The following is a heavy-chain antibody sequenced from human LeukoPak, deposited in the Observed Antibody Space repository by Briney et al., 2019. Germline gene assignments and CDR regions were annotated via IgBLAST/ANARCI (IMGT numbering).Heavy chain of an antibody. Sequence: GGSLRLSCAASGFTLSSYSMNWVRQAPGKGLEWVSSISSSSYIYYADSVKGRFTISRDNAKNSLYLQMNSLRAEDTAVYYCARDAGYYYGSGSYYSDYWGQGTLVTVSS. J-gene: IGHJ4*02. CDR1: GFTLSSYS. CDR3: ARDAGYYYGSGSYYSDY. D-gene: IGHD3-10*01. CDR2: ISSSSYI. V-gene: IGHV3-21*01.